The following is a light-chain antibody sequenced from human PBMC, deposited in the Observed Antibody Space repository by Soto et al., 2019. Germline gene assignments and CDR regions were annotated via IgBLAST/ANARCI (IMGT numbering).Light chain of an antibody. CDR2: AAS. V-gene: IGKV1-39*01. J-gene: IGKJ1*01. CDR3: QQTHRNLWT. CDR1: QSTTFD. Sequence: DIPMTQSPSSLSASVGDRVSITCRTSQSTTFDLNWYQQKPRQAPKLLIYAASSLQSGVPSRFSGSGSGTEFTLTISSLQPEDFATYYCQQTHRNLWTFGQGTKV.